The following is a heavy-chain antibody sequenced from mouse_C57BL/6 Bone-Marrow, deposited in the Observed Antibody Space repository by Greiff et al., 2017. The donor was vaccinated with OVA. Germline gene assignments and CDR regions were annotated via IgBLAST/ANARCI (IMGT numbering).Heavy chain of an antibody. Sequence: QVHVKQSGAELVKPGASVKISCKASGYAFSSYWMNWVKQRPGKGLEWIGQIYPGDGDTNYNGKFKGKATLTADKSASTAYMQLSSLTSEDSAVYFCARSLITTVVATRYAMDYWGQGTSVTVSS. CDR1: GYAFSSYW. CDR3: ARSLITTVVATRYAMDY. J-gene: IGHJ4*01. CDR2: IYPGDGDT. D-gene: IGHD1-1*01. V-gene: IGHV1-80*01.